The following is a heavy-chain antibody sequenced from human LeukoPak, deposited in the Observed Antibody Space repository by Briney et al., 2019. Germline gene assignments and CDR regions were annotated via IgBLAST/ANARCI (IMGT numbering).Heavy chain of an antibody. CDR1: GFTVSSNY. D-gene: IGHD6-19*01. Sequence: PGGSLRLSCAASGFTVSSNYMTWVRQAPGKGLEGVSVIYSGGSTYYADSVKGRFTISRDNSKNTLYPQMNSLRAEDTAVYYCARVQWLDAFDIWGQGTMVIVSS. CDR3: ARVQWLDAFDI. CDR2: IYSGGST. V-gene: IGHV3-66*01. J-gene: IGHJ3*02.